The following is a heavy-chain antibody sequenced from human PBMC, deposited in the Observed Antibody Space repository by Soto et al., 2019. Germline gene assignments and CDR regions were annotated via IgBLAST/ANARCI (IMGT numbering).Heavy chain of an antibody. CDR1: GYTFTSYY. Sequence: ASVNVSCTASGYTFTSYYIHWVRQAPGQGLEWMGVIIPTGGSTDYAQKFQGRVTMTRDTSTGTVYMELSSLRSEDTAVYYCAIMYSSSSSGGYDYFDYWGQGTLVTVSS. V-gene: IGHV1-46*01. D-gene: IGHD6-6*01. CDR2: IIPTGGST. CDR3: AIMYSSSSSGGYDYFDY. J-gene: IGHJ4*02.